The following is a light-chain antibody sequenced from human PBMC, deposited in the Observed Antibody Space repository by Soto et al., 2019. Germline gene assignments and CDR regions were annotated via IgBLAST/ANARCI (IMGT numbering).Light chain of an antibody. CDR1: ESVSSNY. CDR3: QQYGSAPIT. CDR2: GAS. Sequence: EIVFPQSPGTLSFSPGARATLSCRASESVSSNYLAWYQQKPGQAPSLLIYGASTRATGTPDRFSGSGSGTDSTLTIRRLEPEDFAVYYCQQYGSAPITFGQGTRLEIK. V-gene: IGKV3-20*01. J-gene: IGKJ5*01.